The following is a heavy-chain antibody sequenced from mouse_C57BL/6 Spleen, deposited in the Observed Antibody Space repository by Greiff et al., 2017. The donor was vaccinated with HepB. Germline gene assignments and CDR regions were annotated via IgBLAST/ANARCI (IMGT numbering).Heavy chain of an antibody. CDR1: GFTFSSYT. D-gene: IGHD2-3*01. J-gene: IGHJ4*01. CDR2: ISGGGGNT. Sequence: EVQGVESGGGLVKPGGSLKLSCAASGFTFSSYTMSWVRQTPEKRLEWVATISGGGGNTYYPDSVKGRFTISRDNAKNTLYLQMSSLRSEDTAFYYCAREGIMRGAMDYWGQGTSVTVSS. V-gene: IGHV5-9*01. CDR3: AREGIMRGAMDY.